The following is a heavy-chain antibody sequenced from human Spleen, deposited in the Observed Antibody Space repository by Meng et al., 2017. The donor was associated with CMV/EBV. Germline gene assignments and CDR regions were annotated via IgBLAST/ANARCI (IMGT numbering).Heavy chain of an antibody. CDR2: TRYDEGNK. Sequence: CAGSGFTFSEYGMQWVRQAPGKGLEWVAFTRYDEGNKYYVDSVKGRFAISRDNSKNTLYLQMNFLRVEDTAVYYCAKDRDSSSSAFDYWGQGTLVTVSS. CDR1: GFTFSEYG. CDR3: AKDRDSSSSAFDY. V-gene: IGHV3-30*02. J-gene: IGHJ4*02. D-gene: IGHD6-6*01.